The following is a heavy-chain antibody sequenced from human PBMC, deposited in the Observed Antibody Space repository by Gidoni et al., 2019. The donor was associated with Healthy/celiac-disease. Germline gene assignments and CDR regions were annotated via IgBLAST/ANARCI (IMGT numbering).Heavy chain of an antibody. CDR1: GFTFSSYG. V-gene: IGHV3-33*01. J-gene: IGHJ4*02. D-gene: IGHD6-19*01. Sequence: QVQLVESGGGVVQPGRSLRLSCAASGFTFSSYGMHWVRQAPGKGLEWVAVIWYDGSNKYYADSVKGRFTISRDNSKNTLYLQMNSLRAEDTAVYYCARDAYSSGWGFDYWGQGTLVTVSS. CDR3: ARDAYSSGWGFDY. CDR2: IWYDGSNK.